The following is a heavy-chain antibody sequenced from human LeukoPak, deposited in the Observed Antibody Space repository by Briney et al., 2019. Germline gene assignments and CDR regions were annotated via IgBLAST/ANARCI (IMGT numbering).Heavy chain of an antibody. D-gene: IGHD4-17*01. J-gene: IGHJ3*02. Sequence: GASVKVSCKASGGTFSSYAISWVRQAPGQGLEWMGRIIPILGIANYAQKFQGRVTITADKSTSTAYMELSSLRSEDTAVYYCARPYTTVITDDAFDIWGQGTMVTVSS. CDR3: ARPYTTVITDDAFDI. CDR1: GGTFSSYA. CDR2: IIPILGIA. V-gene: IGHV1-69*04.